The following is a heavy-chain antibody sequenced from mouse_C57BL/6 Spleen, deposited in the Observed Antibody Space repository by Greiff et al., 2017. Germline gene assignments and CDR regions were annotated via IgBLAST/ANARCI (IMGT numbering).Heavy chain of an antibody. V-gene: IGHV1-81*01. CDR2: IYPRSGNT. D-gene: IGHD1-1*01. CDR1: GYTFTSYG. Sequence: QVQLQQSGAELARPGASVKLSCKASGYTFTSYGISWVKQRTGQGLEWIGEIYPRSGNTYYNEKFKGKATLTADKSSSTAYMQLRSLTSEDSAVYFCARRTVVAPYAMDYWGQGTSVTVSS. J-gene: IGHJ4*01. CDR3: ARRTVVAPYAMDY.